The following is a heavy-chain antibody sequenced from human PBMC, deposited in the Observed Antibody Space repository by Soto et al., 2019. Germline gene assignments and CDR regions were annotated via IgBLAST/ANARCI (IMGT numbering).Heavy chain of an antibody. J-gene: IGHJ4*02. CDR2: ISYDESNK. V-gene: IGHV3-30*18. CDR3: AKGAGQWPNFFDY. D-gene: IGHD6-19*01. CDR1: RFTFSNYG. Sequence: QVQLVESGGGVVQPGRSLTLSCAVSRFTFSNYGMHWVRQAPGKGLEWVAVISYDESNKYYADSVKGRFTISRDNSKNTLYLQMNSLRPDDTAVYYCAKGAGQWPNFFDYWGQGTLVTVSS.